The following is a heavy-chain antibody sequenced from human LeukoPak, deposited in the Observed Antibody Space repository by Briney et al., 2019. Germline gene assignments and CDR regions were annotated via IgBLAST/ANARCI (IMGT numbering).Heavy chain of an antibody. J-gene: IGHJ3*02. V-gene: IGHV1-2*02. CDR3: ARSLGQLDAFDI. D-gene: IGHD6-13*01. CDR1: GYTFTGYY. CDR2: INPNSGGT. Sequence: ASVKVSCKASGYTFTGYYMHWVRQAPGQGLEWMGWINPNSGGTNYAQKFQGRVTMTRDMSTSTVYMELSSLRSEDTAVYYCARSLGQLDAFDIWGQGTMVTVSS.